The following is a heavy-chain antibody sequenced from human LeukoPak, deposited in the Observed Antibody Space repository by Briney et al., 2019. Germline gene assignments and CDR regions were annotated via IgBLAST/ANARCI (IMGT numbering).Heavy chain of an antibody. V-gene: IGHV3-23*01. CDR3: AKDPNGDYVGAFDS. D-gene: IGHD4-17*01. J-gene: IGHJ3*02. CDR2: IHGSGGVT. CDR1: AISFSSYA. Sequence: GGSLRLSCTASAISFSSYAMTWLRQAPGKGLEWVSGIHGSGGVTYYADSVKGRFTISRDNSKKTLYLQMNSLRVDDTAVYYCAKDPNGDYVGAFDSWGQGTMATVSS.